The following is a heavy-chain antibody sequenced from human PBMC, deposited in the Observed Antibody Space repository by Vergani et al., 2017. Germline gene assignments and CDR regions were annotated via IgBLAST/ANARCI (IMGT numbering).Heavy chain of an antibody. J-gene: IGHJ6*03. CDR1: GFKFSQFG. D-gene: IGHD6-19*01. CDR2: ISYDGSKT. V-gene: IGHV3-33*05. CDR3: ARDVWYCSGISXFLRAGEFYYMDV. Sequence: QVQLVESGGGVVQPGTSLRLSCEASGFKFSQFGMHWVRQGPGKGLEWVAFISYDGSKTKYADSEKGRVTISRDNSKNTVGLEMSSLRVDDTATYYCARDVWYCSGISXFLRAGEFYYMDVWGQGTTVTVSS.